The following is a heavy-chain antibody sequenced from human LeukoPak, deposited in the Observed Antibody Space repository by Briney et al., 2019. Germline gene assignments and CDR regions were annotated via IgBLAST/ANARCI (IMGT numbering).Heavy chain of an antibody. Sequence: SETLSLTCTVSGGSISSYYWSWIRQPPGKGLEWIGYIYYSGSTSYNPSLKSRVAISVDTSKKQFSLKLSSVTAADTAFYYCARYIVSYPHDAFDIWGQGTMVTVSS. CDR1: GGSISSYY. V-gene: IGHV4-59*01. CDR3: ARYIVSYPHDAFDI. J-gene: IGHJ3*02. D-gene: IGHD1-26*01. CDR2: IYYSGST.